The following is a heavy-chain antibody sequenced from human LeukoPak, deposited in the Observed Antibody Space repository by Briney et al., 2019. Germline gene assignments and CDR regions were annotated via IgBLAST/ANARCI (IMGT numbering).Heavy chain of an antibody. D-gene: IGHD2-2*01. V-gene: IGHV4-61*02. CDR2: IYTSGST. CDR3: ARDPLGYCSSTSCYFMGGFDY. J-gene: IGHJ4*02. Sequence: SQTLSLTCTVSGGSISSGSYYWSWIRQPAGKGLEWIGRIYTSGSTNYNPSLKSRVTISVDTSKNQFSLKLSSVTAADTAVHYCARDPLGYCSSTSCYFMGGFDYWGQGTLVTVSS. CDR1: GGSISSGSYY.